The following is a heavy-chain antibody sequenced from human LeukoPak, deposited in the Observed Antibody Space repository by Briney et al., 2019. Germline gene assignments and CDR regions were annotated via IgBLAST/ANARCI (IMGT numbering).Heavy chain of an antibody. CDR1: GFTFSSYV. D-gene: IGHD4/OR15-4a*01. CDR2: IWYDGSNK. Sequence: GRSLRLSCAASGFTFSSYVMHWVRQAPGKGLEWVAVIWYDGSNKYYADSVKGRFTISRDNSKNSLYLQMSSLRVEDTAVYYCAREDYGKALGAFDIWGQGTMVTVSS. CDR3: AREDYGKALGAFDI. J-gene: IGHJ3*02. V-gene: IGHV3-33*01.